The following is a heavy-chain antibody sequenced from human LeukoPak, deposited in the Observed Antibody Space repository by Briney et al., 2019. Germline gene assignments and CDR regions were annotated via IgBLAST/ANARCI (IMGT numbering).Heavy chain of an antibody. CDR1: GFTFSSFS. CDR3: ARDLRIVRAELGY. J-gene: IGHJ4*02. Sequence: AGSLRPSCVPSGFTFSSFSMGRVRPAPDGGLGWVGVIWYDGSNKYYTGSVTGRFTISRDNSKNTLYLQINSLRAEDTAVDYCARDLRIVRAELGYWGQGTLVTVSS. D-gene: IGHD1-26*01. CDR2: IWYDGSNK. V-gene: IGHV3-33*08.